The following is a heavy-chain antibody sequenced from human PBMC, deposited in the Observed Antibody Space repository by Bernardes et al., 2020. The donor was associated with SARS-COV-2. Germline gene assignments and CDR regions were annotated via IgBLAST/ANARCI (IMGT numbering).Heavy chain of an antibody. Sequence: SETLSLTCTVSGGSISSNYCSWIRQPAGKGLEWIGRIYTSGSTNYNPSLKSRVTMSVDTSKNQFSLKLSSVTAADTAVYYWEWGYYDSSGYSPVCFAPGAQGTLVAVSS. CDR3: EWGYYDSSGYSPVCFAP. CDR2: IYTSGST. CDR1: GGSISSNY. D-gene: IGHD3-22*01. V-gene: IGHV4-4*07. J-gene: IGHJ5*02.